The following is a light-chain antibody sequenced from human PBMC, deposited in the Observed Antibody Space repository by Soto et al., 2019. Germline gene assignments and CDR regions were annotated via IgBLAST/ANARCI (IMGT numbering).Light chain of an antibody. J-gene: IGKJ1*01. Sequence: EIVLKQSPSTLSPSEIYRATLSFRASQSVSSYLAWYQQKPGQAPRLLIYGASSRATGIPARFSGSGSGTDFTLTISSLEPEDFAVYCCQHRSKFPKRFGQGAK. V-gene: IGKV3-11*01. CDR1: QSVSSY. CDR2: GAS. CDR3: QHRSKFPKR.